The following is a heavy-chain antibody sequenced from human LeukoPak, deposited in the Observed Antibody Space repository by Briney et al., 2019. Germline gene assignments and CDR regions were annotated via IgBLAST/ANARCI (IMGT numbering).Heavy chain of an antibody. D-gene: IGHD2-2*01. CDR2: ISSSGSNI. CDR3: ARQYCSSTSCLDAFDI. V-gene: IGHV3-11*04. Sequence: GGSLRLSCAASGFTFSDYYMSWIRQAPGKGLEWVSYISSSGSNIYYADSVKGRFTISRDHAKNSLYLQMNSLRAEDTAVYYCARQYCSSTSCLDAFDIWGQGTMVTVSS. J-gene: IGHJ3*02. CDR1: GFTFSDYY.